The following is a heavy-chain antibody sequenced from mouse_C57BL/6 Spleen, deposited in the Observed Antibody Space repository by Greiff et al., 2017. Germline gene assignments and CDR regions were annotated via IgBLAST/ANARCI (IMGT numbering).Heavy chain of an antibody. Sequence: EVMLVESGGGLVKPGGSLKLSCAASGFTFSSYAMSWVRQTPEKRLEWVATISDGGSYTYYPDNVKGRFTISRDNAKNNLYLQMSHLKSEDTAMYCGARETGAYYFDYWGQGTTLTVAS. CDR1: GFTFSSYA. CDR2: ISDGGSYT. D-gene: IGHD4-1*01. V-gene: IGHV5-4*03. CDR3: ARETGAYYFDY. J-gene: IGHJ2*01.